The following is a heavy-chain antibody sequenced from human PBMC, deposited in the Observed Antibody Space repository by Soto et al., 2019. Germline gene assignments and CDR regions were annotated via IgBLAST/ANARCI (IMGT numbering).Heavy chain of an antibody. CDR3: ARDPVDLFGYMDV. V-gene: IGHV1-69*06. Sequence: QVQLIQSEAEVKKPGSSVRVSCTASGGIFGSHGFSWVRQAPGQRLEWVGGFIPLLKTVNYAQKFQGRVTITGDRSTSTVYMALSRLRSDDTAVYYCARDPVDLFGYMDVWGHGTTVTVS. J-gene: IGHJ6*02. CDR1: GGIFGSHG. D-gene: IGHD6-25*01. CDR2: FIPLLKTV.